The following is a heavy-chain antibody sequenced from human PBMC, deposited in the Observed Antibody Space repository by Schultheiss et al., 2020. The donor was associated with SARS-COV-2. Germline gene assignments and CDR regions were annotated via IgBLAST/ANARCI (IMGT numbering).Heavy chain of an antibody. J-gene: IGHJ4*02. Sequence: SETLSLTCAVSGYSISSGYYWGWIRQPPGKRLEWIGYIYYSGSTYYNPSLKSRVTISVDTSKNQFSLQLSSVTAADTAVYYCARDGSSSSAIAYWGQGTLVTVSS. V-gene: IGHV4-28*03. CDR2: IYYSGST. D-gene: IGHD6-6*01. CDR3: ARDGSSSSAIAY. CDR1: GYSISSGYY.